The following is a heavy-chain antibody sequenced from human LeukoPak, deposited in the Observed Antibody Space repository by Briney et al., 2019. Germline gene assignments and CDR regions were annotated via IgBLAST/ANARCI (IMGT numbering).Heavy chain of an antibody. CDR3: ARYPNQIRGYFDY. V-gene: IGHV4-39*07. Sequence: SETLSLTCTVSGGSISSSSYYWGWIRQPPGKGLEWIGSIYYSGSTYYNPSLKSRVTMSVDTSKNQFSLKLSSVTAADTAVYYCARYPNQIRGYFDYWGQGTLVTVSS. CDR1: GGSISSSSYY. CDR2: IYYSGST. J-gene: IGHJ4*02. D-gene: IGHD3-16*01.